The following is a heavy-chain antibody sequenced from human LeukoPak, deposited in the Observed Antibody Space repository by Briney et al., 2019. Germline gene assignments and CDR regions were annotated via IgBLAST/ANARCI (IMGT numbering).Heavy chain of an antibody. D-gene: IGHD3-22*01. CDR2: IKPNSGGT. CDR1: GYTFTDYY. J-gene: IGHJ3*02. Sequence: GASVTVSCKASGYTFTDYYMHWVRQAPGQGLEWMGRIKPNSGGTNYGQKFQGRVTMTRDTSISIAYMELSNLRSDDTAVYYCARAGVWDSSDTSGYHNGAFDIWGQGTMVTVSS. CDR3: ARAGVWDSSDTSGYHNGAFDI. V-gene: IGHV1-2*06.